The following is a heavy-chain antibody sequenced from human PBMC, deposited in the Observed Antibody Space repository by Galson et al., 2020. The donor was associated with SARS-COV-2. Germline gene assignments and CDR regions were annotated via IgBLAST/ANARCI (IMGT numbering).Heavy chain of an antibody. Sequence: SETLSLTCSVSGASIRSSSYYWGWIRQSPRNGLEWIATIHDSGYTACRPSLKSRVSISLATSKNQFSLNLTSVTAADTAVYYCVADGGNWEIAYWGQGARVTVSS. CDR1: GASIRSSSYY. CDR2: IHDSGYT. CDR3: VADGGNWEIAY. D-gene: IGHD1-1*01. J-gene: IGHJ4*02. V-gene: IGHV4-39*02.